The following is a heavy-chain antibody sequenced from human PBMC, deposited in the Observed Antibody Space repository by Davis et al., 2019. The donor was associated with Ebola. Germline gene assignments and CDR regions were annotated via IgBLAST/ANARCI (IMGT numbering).Heavy chain of an antibody. V-gene: IGHV4-59*01. J-gene: IGHJ2*01. CDR2: FYYSGST. D-gene: IGHD7-27*01. CDR3: AKIASWGDWYFDL. Sequence: SETLSLTCTVSGGSINNYYWSWIRQPPEKRLEWIGNFYYSGSTSYNPSLKNRVTMSVDTSKNQVSLRLISVTAADTAVYYCAKIASWGDWYFDLWGRGTLVTVSS. CDR1: GGSINNYY.